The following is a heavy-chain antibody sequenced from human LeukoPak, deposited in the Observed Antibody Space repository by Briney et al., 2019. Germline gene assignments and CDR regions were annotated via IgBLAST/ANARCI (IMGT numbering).Heavy chain of an antibody. V-gene: IGHV3-9*01. D-gene: IGHD1-1*01. Sequence: GGSLRLSCAASGFTFDDYAMHWVRQAPGKGLEGVSGISWNSGSIGYADSVKGRFTISRDNAKNSLYLQMNSLRAEDTALYYCAKDIFAGNYYYYGMDVWGQGTTVTVSS. CDR3: AKDIFAGNYYYYGMDV. CDR1: GFTFDDYA. J-gene: IGHJ6*02. CDR2: ISWNSGSI.